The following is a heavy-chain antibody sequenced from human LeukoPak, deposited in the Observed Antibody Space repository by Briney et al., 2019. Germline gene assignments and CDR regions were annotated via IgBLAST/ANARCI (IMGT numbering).Heavy chain of an antibody. D-gene: IGHD5-12*01. Sequence: GASVKVSCKASGGTFSSYAISWVRQAPGQGLEWMGRIIPMFGTANYAQKFQARITITTDESMSTVYMELSSLRSEDTAVYYCAREWKWLQPYFDYWGQGTLVTVSS. CDR1: GGTFSSYA. CDR3: AREWKWLQPYFDY. J-gene: IGHJ4*02. CDR2: IIPMFGTA. V-gene: IGHV1-69*05.